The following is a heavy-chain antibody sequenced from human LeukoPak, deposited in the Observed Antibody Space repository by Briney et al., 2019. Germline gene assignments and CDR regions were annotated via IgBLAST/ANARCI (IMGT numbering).Heavy chain of an antibody. CDR2: IDTAGNT. D-gene: IGHD3-16*02. V-gene: IGHV3-13*01. CDR3: ARGTAGGVINWGIDY. Sequence: GGSLRLSCAASGFTFSSYEMKWVRQAPGKGLDWVSGIDTAGNTYYPDSVKGRFTISRDNAKNSLYLQMNSLRAEDTAVYYCARGTAGGVINWGIDYWGQGTLVTVSS. CDR1: GFTFSSYE. J-gene: IGHJ4*02.